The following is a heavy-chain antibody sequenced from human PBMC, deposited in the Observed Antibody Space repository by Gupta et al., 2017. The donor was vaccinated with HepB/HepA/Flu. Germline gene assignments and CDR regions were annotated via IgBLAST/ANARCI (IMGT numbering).Heavy chain of an antibody. CDR2: ISWNSGSI. Sequence: EVQLVESGGGLVQPGRSLRPSCAASGFTFDDYAMHWVRQAPGKGLEWVSGISWNSGSIGYADSVKGRFTISRDNAKNSLYLQMNSLRAEDMALYYCAKGYCSSTSCYIYNWGQGTLVTVSS. CDR1: GFTFDDYA. J-gene: IGHJ4*02. CDR3: AKGYCSSTSCYIYN. V-gene: IGHV3-9*03. D-gene: IGHD2-2*02.